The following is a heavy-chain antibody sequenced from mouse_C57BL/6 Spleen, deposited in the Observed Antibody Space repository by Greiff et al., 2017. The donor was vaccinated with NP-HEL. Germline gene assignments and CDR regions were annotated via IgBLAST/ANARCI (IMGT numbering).Heavy chain of an antibody. CDR3: ASGGTYSNYFDY. J-gene: IGHJ2*01. Sequence: QVQLQQPGAELVRPGSSVKLSCKASGYTFTSYWMHWVKQRPIQGLEWIGNIDPSDSDTHYNQKFKDKATLTVDKSSSTAYMQLSSLTSEDSAVYDGASGGTYSNYFDYWGQGTTLTVSS. CDR1: GYTFTSYW. V-gene: IGHV1-52*01. D-gene: IGHD2-5*01. CDR2: IDPSDSDT.